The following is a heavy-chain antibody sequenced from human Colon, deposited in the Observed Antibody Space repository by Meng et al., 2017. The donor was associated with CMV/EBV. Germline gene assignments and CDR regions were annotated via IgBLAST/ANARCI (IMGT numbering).Heavy chain of an antibody. Sequence: SETLSLTCTVSGGSINNSPYHWGWVRQPPEKGLEWIGSVSYRGSTYYTPSLQSRVTISVDTTKNQFSLRLTSVTAADTAIYYCVRHMEEDTSPPLAKWFDPWGQGTLVTVSS. J-gene: IGHJ5*02. V-gene: IGHV4-39*01. CDR1: GGSINNSPYH. CDR2: VSYRGST. D-gene: IGHD3-3*01. CDR3: VRHMEEDTSPPLAKWFDP.